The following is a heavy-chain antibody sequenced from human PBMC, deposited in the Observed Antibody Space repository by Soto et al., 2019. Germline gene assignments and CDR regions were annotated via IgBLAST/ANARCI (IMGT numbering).Heavy chain of an antibody. D-gene: IGHD6-25*01. Sequence: ASVKVSCKVFGYTFSTYGLSWVRQAPGQGLEWMGWVSPYNGNTYYAPGLQGRVTMTTDTSTNTAYMSLRSLRSNDKDIYYCVSGGILAANRPYYYYGLDVWGQGTPVTVSS. CDR1: GYTFSTYG. J-gene: IGHJ6*02. V-gene: IGHV1-18*01. CDR2: VSPYNGNT. CDR3: VSGGILAANRPYYYYGLDV.